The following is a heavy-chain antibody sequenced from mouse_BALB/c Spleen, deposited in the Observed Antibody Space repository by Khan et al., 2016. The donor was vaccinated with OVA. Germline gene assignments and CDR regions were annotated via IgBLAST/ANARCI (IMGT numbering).Heavy chain of an antibody. CDR1: GFTFSSYG. Sequence: EVELVESGGGLVQPGGSLKLSCAASGFTFSSYGMSWVRQTPEKRLELVATINSNGGSTYYPDSVKGRFTISRDNAKNTLYLQMSSLKSEDTAMYYCASRARTINWGQGTTLTVAS. D-gene: IGHD3-3*01. CDR3: ASRARTIN. V-gene: IGHV5-6-3*01. CDR2: INSNGGST. J-gene: IGHJ2*01.